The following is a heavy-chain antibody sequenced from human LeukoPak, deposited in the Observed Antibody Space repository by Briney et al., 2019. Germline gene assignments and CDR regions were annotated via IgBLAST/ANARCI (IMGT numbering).Heavy chain of an antibody. D-gene: IGHD2-21*02. V-gene: IGHV1-69*05. CDR2: IIPIFGTA. CDR1: GGTFSSYA. CDR3: ARGSIVVVTAQRGYYYYMDV. Sequence: SVKVSCKAPGGTFSSYAISWVRQAPGQGLEWMGGIIPIFGTANYAQKFQGRVTITTDESTSTAYMELSSPRSEDTAVYYCARGSIVVVTAQRGYYYYMDVWGKGTTVTVSS. J-gene: IGHJ6*03.